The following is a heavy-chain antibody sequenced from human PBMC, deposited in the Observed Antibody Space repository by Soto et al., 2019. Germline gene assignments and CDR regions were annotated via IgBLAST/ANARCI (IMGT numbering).Heavy chain of an antibody. D-gene: IGHD1-1*01. CDR1: GGSVNSGGYH. CDR2: IYYSGST. J-gene: IGHJ6*02. CDR3: ARAPIPNWNYYGMDV. V-gene: IGHV4-31*03. Sequence: SETLSLTCTVSGGSVNSGGYHWSWIRQHLGKGLEWIGDIYYSGSTYYNPSLKSRVTISIDTSTNHFSLHLSALTAADTAVYYCARAPIPNWNYYGMDVWGQGTTVTV.